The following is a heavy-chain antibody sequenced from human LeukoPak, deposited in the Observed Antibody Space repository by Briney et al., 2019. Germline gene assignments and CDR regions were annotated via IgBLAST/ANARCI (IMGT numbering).Heavy chain of an antibody. J-gene: IGHJ4*02. CDR1: GYSISSGYY. D-gene: IGHD6-6*01. V-gene: IGHV4-38-2*01. CDR2: IYHSGST. Sequence: SETLSLTCAVSGYSISSGYYWGWIRQPPGKGLEWIGSIYHSGSTYYNPPLKSRVTISVDTSKNQSTLKLDSVTAADTAVYYCARSSIAARRDFYYWGQGTLVTVSS. CDR3: ARSSIAARRDFYY.